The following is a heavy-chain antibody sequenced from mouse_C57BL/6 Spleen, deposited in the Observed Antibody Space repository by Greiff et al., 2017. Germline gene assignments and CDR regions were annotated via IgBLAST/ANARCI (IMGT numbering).Heavy chain of an antibody. CDR1: GYTFTDYY. CDR2: IYPGSGNT. CDR3: ARDDYDEDYYAMDY. Sequence: VKLQESGAELVRPGASVKLSCKASGYTFTDYYINWVQQRPGQGLEWIARIYPGSGNTYYNEKFKGKATLTAEKSSSTAYMQLSSLTSEDSAVYFCARDDYDEDYYAMDYWGQGASVTVSS. J-gene: IGHJ4*01. V-gene: IGHV1-76*01. D-gene: IGHD2-4*01.